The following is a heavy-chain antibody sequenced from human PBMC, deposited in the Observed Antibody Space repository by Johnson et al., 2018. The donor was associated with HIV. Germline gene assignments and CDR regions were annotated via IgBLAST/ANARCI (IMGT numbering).Heavy chain of an antibody. D-gene: IGHD1-26*01. Sequence: EVHLVESGGGLVQPGGSLRLSCAASGFTVSSNYMSWVRQAPGKGLAWVSVICSGGSTYYADSVKGRFTISRDNSKKTLYLQMNSLRAEATALYYCARGSLGFQNIHDAFDIWGQGTMVTVSS. V-gene: IGHV3-66*01. J-gene: IGHJ3*02. CDR2: ICSGGST. CDR1: GFTVSSNY. CDR3: ARGSLGFQNIHDAFDI.